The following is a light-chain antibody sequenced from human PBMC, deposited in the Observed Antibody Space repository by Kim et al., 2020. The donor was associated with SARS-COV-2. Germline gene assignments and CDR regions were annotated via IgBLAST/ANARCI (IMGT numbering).Light chain of an antibody. Sequence: LSPGERATLSCRASQSVSTYLAWYQQKRGQAPRLLIYDASNRATGVPARFSGSGSGTDFTLTISSLEPEDFVVYYCQQRINWPLTFGGGTKVDIK. CDR3: QQRINWPLT. CDR1: QSVSTY. J-gene: IGKJ4*01. V-gene: IGKV3-11*01. CDR2: DAS.